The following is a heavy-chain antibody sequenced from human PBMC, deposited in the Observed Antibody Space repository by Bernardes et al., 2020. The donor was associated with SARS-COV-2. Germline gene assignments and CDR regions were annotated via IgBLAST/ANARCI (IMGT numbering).Heavy chain of an antibody. CDR2: SGAGT. Sequence: GGSLRLSCAASGFTFTSYVMSWVRQAPGKGLEWVSGSGAGTYYADSVKGRFTMSRDSFKNTVYLQMNSLRVEDTAVYYCVKDHPVGTLGYFDSWGQGTLVTVSS. J-gene: IGHJ4*02. V-gene: IGHV3-23*01. D-gene: IGHD1-26*01. CDR1: GFTFTSYV. CDR3: VKDHPVGTLGYFDS.